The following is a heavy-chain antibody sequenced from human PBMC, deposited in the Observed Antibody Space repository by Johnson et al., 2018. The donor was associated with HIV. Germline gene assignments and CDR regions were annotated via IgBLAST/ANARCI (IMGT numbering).Heavy chain of an antibody. V-gene: IGHV3-30*03. Sequence: QVQLVESWGGLVKPGRSLRLSCAASGFTFSSYGMHWVRQAPGKGLEWVAVISYDGSNKYYADSVKGRFTISRDNSKNTRYLQMHSLRAEDTAVYYCARSYFDWLLFTAFDIWGQGTMVTVSS. D-gene: IGHD3-9*01. J-gene: IGHJ3*02. CDR3: ARSYFDWLLFTAFDI. CDR2: ISYDGSNK. CDR1: GFTFSSYG.